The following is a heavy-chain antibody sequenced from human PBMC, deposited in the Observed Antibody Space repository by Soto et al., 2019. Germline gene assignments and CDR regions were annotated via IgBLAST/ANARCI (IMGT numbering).Heavy chain of an antibody. CDR3: ARYGSGSYPHDYYYYYMDV. CDR1: GGTFSSYT. Sequence: VKVSCKASGGTFSSYTISWVRQAPGQGLEWMGRIIPILGIANYAQKFQGRVTITADKSTSTAYMELSSLRSEDTAVYYCARYGSGSYPHDYYYYYMDVWGKGTTVTVAS. J-gene: IGHJ6*03. CDR2: IIPILGIA. D-gene: IGHD3-10*01. V-gene: IGHV1-69*02.